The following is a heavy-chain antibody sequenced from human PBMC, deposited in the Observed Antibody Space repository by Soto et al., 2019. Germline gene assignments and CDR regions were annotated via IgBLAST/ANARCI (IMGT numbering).Heavy chain of an antibody. CDR1: GFTFSSYS. V-gene: IGHV3-21*01. Sequence: VPLVESGGGLVKPGGSLRLSCAASGFTFSSYSMNWVRQAPGKGLEWVSSISSSSSYIYYADSVKGRFTISRDNAKNSLYLQMNSLRAEDTAVYYCARSRRGDGAFDIWGQGTMVTVSS. CDR2: ISSSSSYI. D-gene: IGHD4-17*01. J-gene: IGHJ3*02. CDR3: ARSRRGDGAFDI.